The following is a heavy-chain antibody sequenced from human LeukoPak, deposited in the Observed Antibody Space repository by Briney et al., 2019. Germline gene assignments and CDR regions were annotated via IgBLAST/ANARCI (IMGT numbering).Heavy chain of an antibody. Sequence: GGSLRLSCAASGFTFSSYAMSWVRQAPGKGLEWVSAISGSGGSTYYADSVKGRFTISRDNSKNTLYLQMNSLRAEDTAVYYCAKEAFHSSGWYPLMGYWGQGTLVTVSS. V-gene: IGHV3-23*01. CDR2: ISGSGGST. D-gene: IGHD6-19*01. J-gene: IGHJ4*02. CDR1: GFTFSSYA. CDR3: AKEAFHSSGWYPLMGY.